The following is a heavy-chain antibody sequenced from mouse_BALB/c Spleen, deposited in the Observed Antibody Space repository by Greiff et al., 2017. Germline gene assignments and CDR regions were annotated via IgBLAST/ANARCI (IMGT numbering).Heavy chain of an antibody. V-gene: IGHV1S81*02. J-gene: IGHJ3*01. CDR2: INPSNGRT. D-gene: IGHD2-1*01. CDR1: GYTFTSYW. CDR3: ARDGNYAFAY. Sequence: QVQLQQPGAELVKPGASVKLSCKASGYTFTSYWMHWVKQRPGQGLEWIGEINPSNGRTNYNEKFKSKATLTVDKSSSTAYMQLSSLTSEDSAVYYCARDGNYAFAYWGQGTLVTVSA.